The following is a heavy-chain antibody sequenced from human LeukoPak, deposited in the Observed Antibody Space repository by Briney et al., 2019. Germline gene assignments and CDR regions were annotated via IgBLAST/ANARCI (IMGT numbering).Heavy chain of an antibody. Sequence: GGSLRLSCAASGFTFNSYGMSWVRQAPGKWLEWASAISGSGDRTYYADSVKGRFTISRDNSKNTLYLQMNSLRAEDTAVYYCAKGGKAAAFPVDYWGQGTLVTVSS. J-gene: IGHJ4*02. CDR3: AKGGKAAAFPVDY. CDR2: ISGSGDRT. CDR1: GFTFNSYG. D-gene: IGHD6-13*01. V-gene: IGHV3-23*01.